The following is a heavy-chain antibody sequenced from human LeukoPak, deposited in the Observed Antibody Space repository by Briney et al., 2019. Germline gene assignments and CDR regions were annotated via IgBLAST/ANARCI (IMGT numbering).Heavy chain of an antibody. J-gene: IGHJ5*02. CDR3: ARQYASGSLNWFDP. CDR2: IHHSGVT. V-gene: IGHV4-31*03. D-gene: IGHD3-10*01. CDR1: GGSISSGGYY. Sequence: SQTLSLTCTVSGGSISSGGYYWSWIRQHPGKGLEWIAYIHHSGVTHYNPSLKSRVTISVDTSKKLFSLRLSSVTAADTAVYYCARQYASGSLNWFDPWGQGTLVTVSS.